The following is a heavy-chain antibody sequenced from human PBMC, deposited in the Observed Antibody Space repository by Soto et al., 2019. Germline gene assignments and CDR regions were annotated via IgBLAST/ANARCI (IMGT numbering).Heavy chain of an antibody. D-gene: IGHD3-3*01. J-gene: IGHJ4*02. Sequence: PGGSLSLSCAASGFTFSSFGMNWVRQAPGKGLEWVSSLSPNGGSTYYAESVKGRFTISRDNAKNTLFLQMDSLRAEDTAVYFCAKSKDSTIFGVVIYYFDTWGQGALVTVSS. V-gene: IGHV3-23*01. CDR2: LSPNGGST. CDR3: AKSKDSTIFGVVIYYFDT. CDR1: GFTFSSFG.